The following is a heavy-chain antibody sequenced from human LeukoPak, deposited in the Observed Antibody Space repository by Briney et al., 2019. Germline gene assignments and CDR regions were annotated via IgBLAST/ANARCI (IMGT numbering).Heavy chain of an antibody. J-gene: IGHJ4*02. CDR2: IYYSGNT. D-gene: IGHD6-6*01. CDR1: GSSISNYY. V-gene: IGHV4-39*07. Sequence: PSETLSLTCTVSGSSISNYYWGWIRQAPGKGLEWIGSIYYSGNTYYNPSLKSRVTISVDTSKNQFSLNLSSVTAADTAVYFCASGGMRGATRLLFVYWGQGTLVTVSS. CDR3: ASGGMRGATRLLFVY.